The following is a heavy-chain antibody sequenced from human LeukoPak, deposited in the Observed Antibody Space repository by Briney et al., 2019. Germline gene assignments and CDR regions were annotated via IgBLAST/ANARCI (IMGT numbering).Heavy chain of an antibody. Sequence: ASVKVSCKASGYTFTGYYMHWVRQAPGQGLEWMGWINPNSGGTNYAQKVQGRVTMTRDTSISTAYMELNRLRSDDTAVYYCASEPIDYAFGLVIIPGHAFDIWGQGTMVTVSS. CDR2: INPNSGGT. CDR1: GYTFTGYY. J-gene: IGHJ3*02. D-gene: IGHD3/OR15-3a*01. CDR3: ASEPIDYAFGLVIIPGHAFDI. V-gene: IGHV1-2*02.